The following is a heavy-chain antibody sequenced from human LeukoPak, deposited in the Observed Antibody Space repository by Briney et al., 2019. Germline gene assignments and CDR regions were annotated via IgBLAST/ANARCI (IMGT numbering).Heavy chain of an antibody. CDR1: GFTFSSYA. CDR2: ISSSSSYI. CDR3: ARGDIVVVPAAMGNDAFDI. V-gene: IGHV3-21*01. Sequence: GGSLRLSCAASGFTFSSYAMNWVRQAPGKGLEWVSSISSSSSYIYYADSVKGRFTISRDNAKNSLYLQMNSLRAEDTAVYYCARGDIVVVPAAMGNDAFDIWGQGTMVTVSS. J-gene: IGHJ3*02. D-gene: IGHD2-2*01.